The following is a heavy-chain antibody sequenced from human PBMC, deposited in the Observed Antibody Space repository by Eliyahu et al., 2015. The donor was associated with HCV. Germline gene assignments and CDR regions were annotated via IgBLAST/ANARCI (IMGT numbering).Heavy chain of an antibody. Sequence: QVQLVQSGSELKKPGASVTVXCXASGYTFTAEXXNWXRQAPXXGLDYMGWINTITGNPTFAQGFTGRFVFSFNISVNTAYLQITSLQVEDTAIYYCARGPMAPVYWGQGTLVTVSS. D-gene: IGHD5-24*01. CDR3: ARGPMAPVY. CDR1: GYTFTAEX. CDR2: INTITGNP. J-gene: IGHJ4*02. V-gene: IGHV7-4-1*02.